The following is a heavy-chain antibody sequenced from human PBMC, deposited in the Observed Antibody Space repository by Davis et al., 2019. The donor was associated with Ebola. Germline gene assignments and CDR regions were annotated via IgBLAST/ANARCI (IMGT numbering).Heavy chain of an antibody. V-gene: IGHV3-33*08. CDR1: GFTFSSYS. D-gene: IGHD3-10*01. Sequence: GGSLRLSCAASGFTFSSYSMNWVRQAPGKGLEWVANIKQDGSNKYYADSVKGRFTISRDNSKNTLYLQMNSLRAEDTAVYYCARGLGFGELLYAHYFDYWGQGTLVTVSS. CDR2: IKQDGSNK. CDR3: ARGLGFGELLYAHYFDY. J-gene: IGHJ4*02.